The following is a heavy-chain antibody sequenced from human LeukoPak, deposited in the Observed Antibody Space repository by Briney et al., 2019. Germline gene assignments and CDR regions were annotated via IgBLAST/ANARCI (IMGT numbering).Heavy chain of an antibody. V-gene: IGHV4-61*02. CDR3: ARALMVYATFDY. J-gene: IGHJ4*02. CDR2: IYTCGST. D-gene: IGHD2-8*01. Sequence: KSSETLSLTCTVSGGSISSGSYYWSWIRQPAGKGLEWIGRIYTCGSTNYNPSLKSRVTISVDTSKNQFSLKLSSVTAADTAVYYCARALMVYATFDYWGQGTLVTVSS. CDR1: GGSISSGSYY.